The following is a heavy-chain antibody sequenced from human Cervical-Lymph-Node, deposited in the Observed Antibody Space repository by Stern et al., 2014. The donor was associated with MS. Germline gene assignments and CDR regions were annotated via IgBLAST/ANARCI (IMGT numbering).Heavy chain of an antibody. Sequence: VQLGESGPGLVKPSGTLSLTCAVSGGSISSSNWWSWVRPPPGKGLEWIGEIYHSGSTNYKPSLKSRVTISVDKSKNQFSLKLSSVTAADTAVYYCARDLGSLPRAGWFDPWGQGTLVTVSS. CDR3: ARDLGSLPRAGWFDP. CDR2: IYHSGST. V-gene: IGHV4-4*02. D-gene: IGHD3-16*01. J-gene: IGHJ5*02. CDR1: GGSISSSNW.